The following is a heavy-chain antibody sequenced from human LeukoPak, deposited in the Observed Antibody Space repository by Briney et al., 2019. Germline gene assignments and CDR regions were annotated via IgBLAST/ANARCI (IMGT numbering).Heavy chain of an antibody. J-gene: IGHJ4*02. CDR2: INQDGSYK. CDR1: GFILSVYW. CDR3: ATARYTTRLRQYYFDY. D-gene: IGHD2-2*02. Sequence: GGSLRLSCAASGFILSVYWMRWVRQAPGKGREWVANINQDGSYKTYVDSVSGRFTISRDNTKNSLYLQMNILKTEDTAVYYCATARYTTRLRQYYFDYWGQGTLLTVSS. V-gene: IGHV3-7*01.